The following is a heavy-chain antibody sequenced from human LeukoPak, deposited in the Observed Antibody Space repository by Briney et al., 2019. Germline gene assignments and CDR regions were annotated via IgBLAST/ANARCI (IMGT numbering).Heavy chain of an antibody. CDR1: GYSISSGYY. J-gene: IGHJ4*02. CDR3: ARASHIEAAIQFDY. Sequence: SETLSLTCAVSGYSISSGYYWGWSRQPPGKGVEWIGRSYDSGSTYYNPSLKRRDTISGDTSKKKFSLKLSSVTAEDTALFYCARASHIEAAIQFDYWGQGALVTVSS. V-gene: IGHV4-38-2*01. CDR2: SYDSGST. D-gene: IGHD6-25*01.